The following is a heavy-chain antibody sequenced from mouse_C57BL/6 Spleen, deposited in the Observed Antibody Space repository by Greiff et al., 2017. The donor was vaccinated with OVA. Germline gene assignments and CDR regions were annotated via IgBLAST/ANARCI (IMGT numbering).Heavy chain of an antibody. J-gene: IGHJ2*01. V-gene: IGHV14-4*01. D-gene: IGHD1-1*01. CDR3: TTQGGENYYGSSFDY. Sequence: VQLQQSGAELVRPGASVKLSCTASGFNIKDDYMHWVKQRPEQGLEWIGWIDPENGDTEYASKFQGKATRTADTSSNTAYLQLSSLTSEDTAVYYCTTQGGENYYGSSFDYWGQGTTLTVSS. CDR1: GFNIKDDY. CDR2: IDPENGDT.